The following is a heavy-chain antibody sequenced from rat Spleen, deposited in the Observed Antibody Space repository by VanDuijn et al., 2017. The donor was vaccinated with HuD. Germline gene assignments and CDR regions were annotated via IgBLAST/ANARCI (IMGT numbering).Heavy chain of an antibody. Sequence: EVQLVESGGGFVQPGRSLKLSCAASGFSFSDHYMAWVRQAPKKGLEWVASISYGGSTTYYEDSVKGRFTISRDNAKSTLYLQMDSLRSEDTATYYCARRADYFDYWGQGVMVTVSS. CDR2: ISYGGSTT. CDR3: ARRADYFDY. CDR1: GFSFSDHY. V-gene: IGHV5-22*01. J-gene: IGHJ2*01.